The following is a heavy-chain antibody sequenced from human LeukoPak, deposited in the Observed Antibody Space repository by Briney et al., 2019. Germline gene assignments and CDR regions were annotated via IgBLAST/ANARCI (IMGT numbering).Heavy chain of an antibody. Sequence: GASVKLSCKASGYTVSGYYMHWVRGAPGQGLEWMGWINRNSGGTNYAQKFQGRVTMTRDTSISTAYMELSRLRSDDTAVYYCARELGYCSSTSCRLPDYWGQGTLVTVSS. J-gene: IGHJ4*02. CDR2: INRNSGGT. CDR1: GYTVSGYY. CDR3: ARELGYCSSTSCRLPDY. V-gene: IGHV1-2*02. D-gene: IGHD2-2*01.